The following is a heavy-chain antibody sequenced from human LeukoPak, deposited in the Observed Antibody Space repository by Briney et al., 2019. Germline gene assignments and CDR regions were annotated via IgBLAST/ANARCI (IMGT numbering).Heavy chain of an antibody. V-gene: IGHV3-7*05. CDR3: ARPIVATNLDY. Sequence: PGGSLRLSCAASGFTSSSYWMSWVRQAPGKGLEWVANIKQDGSEKYYVDSVKGRFTISRDNAKNSLYLQMNSLRAEDTAVYYCARPIVATNLDYWGQGTLVTVSS. CDR1: GFTSSSYW. J-gene: IGHJ4*02. D-gene: IGHD5-12*01. CDR2: IKQDGSEK.